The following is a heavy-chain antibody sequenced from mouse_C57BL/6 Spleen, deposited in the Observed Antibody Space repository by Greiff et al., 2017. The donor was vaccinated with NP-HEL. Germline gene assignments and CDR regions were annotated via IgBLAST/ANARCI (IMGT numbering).Heavy chain of an antibody. CDR3: ARNPYYYGSSYGFAY. V-gene: IGHV1-9*01. CDR2: LLPGSGST. Sequence: VQRVESGAELMKPGASVKLSCKATGYTFTGYWIEWVKPRPGHGLEWIGELLPGSGSTNYNEKFKGKATFTADTSSNTAYMQLSSLTTEDSAIYYCARNPYYYGSSYGFAYWGQGTLVTVSA. D-gene: IGHD1-1*01. J-gene: IGHJ3*01. CDR1: GYTFTGYW.